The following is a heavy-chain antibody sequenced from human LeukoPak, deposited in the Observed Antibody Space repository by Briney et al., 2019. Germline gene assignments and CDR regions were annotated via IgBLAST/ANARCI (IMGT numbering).Heavy chain of an antibody. CDR2: IYSGGST. Sequence: GGSLRLSCAASGFTFSSYSMNWVRQAPGKGLEWVSVIYSGGSTYYADSVKGRFTISRDNSKNTLYLQMNSLRAEDTAVYYCAREGSGYDSHIPFDYWGQGTLVTVSS. V-gene: IGHV3-53*01. D-gene: IGHD5-12*01. J-gene: IGHJ4*02. CDR3: AREGSGYDSHIPFDY. CDR1: GFTFSSYS.